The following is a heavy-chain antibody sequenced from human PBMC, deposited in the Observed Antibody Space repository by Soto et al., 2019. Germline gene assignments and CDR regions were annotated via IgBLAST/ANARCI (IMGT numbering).Heavy chain of an antibody. CDR1: GYSFTSYW. V-gene: IGHV5-51*01. CDR3: ATPPPDSSSDPFEY. Sequence: GESLKMSCKASGYSFTSYWICLLRQIPGKGLEWMGIIYPGDSDTRYSPSFQGQVTISADKSISTAYLQWSSLKASDTAMYYCATPPPDSSSDPFEYWGQGTLVTVSS. J-gene: IGHJ4*02. CDR2: IYPGDSDT. D-gene: IGHD6-6*01.